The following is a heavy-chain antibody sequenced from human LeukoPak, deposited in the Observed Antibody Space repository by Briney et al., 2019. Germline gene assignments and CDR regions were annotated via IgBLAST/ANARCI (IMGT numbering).Heavy chain of an antibody. Sequence: GGSLRLSCEASGFTFSSNYKSWVRQAPGKGLEWVSVIYSGGTTYYADYVKGRFTISRDNSKNTLYLQMNSLRAEDTAVYYCASSSPAVHSSGWYPLDYWGQGTLVTVSS. CDR3: ASSSPAVHSSGWYPLDY. V-gene: IGHV3-53*01. J-gene: IGHJ4*02. CDR2: IYSGGTT. CDR1: GFTFSSNY. D-gene: IGHD6-19*01.